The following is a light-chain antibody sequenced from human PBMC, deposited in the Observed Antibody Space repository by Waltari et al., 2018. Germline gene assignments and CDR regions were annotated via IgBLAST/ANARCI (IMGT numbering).Light chain of an antibody. Sequence: SYVLTQPPSVSVAPGKTARITCGGNNIGSKSWHWYQQKPGQAPVLVIFDDTDRPSGIPAQFSGSNSGNTATLTISRVEAGDEADYYCQVWDSSSVHVVFGGGTKLTVL. CDR2: DDT. V-gene: IGLV3-21*04. J-gene: IGLJ2*01. CDR3: QVWDSSSVHVV. CDR1: NIGSKS.